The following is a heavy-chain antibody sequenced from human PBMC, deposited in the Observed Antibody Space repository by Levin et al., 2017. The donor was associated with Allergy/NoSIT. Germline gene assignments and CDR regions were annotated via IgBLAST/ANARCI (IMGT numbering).Heavy chain of an antibody. J-gene: IGHJ2*01. Sequence: AGGSLRLSCTVSGGSISGYYWSWIRQPPGRGLEWIAYIYYSGSTNYNPSLKSRVTLSVDTSKNQFSLKLSSVTAADTAEYYCARLGYSRGRAYWYFDLWGRGTLVTVSS. CDR2: IYYSGST. CDR3: ARLGYSRGRAYWYFDL. D-gene: IGHD3-10*01. V-gene: IGHV4-59*08. CDR1: GGSISGYY.